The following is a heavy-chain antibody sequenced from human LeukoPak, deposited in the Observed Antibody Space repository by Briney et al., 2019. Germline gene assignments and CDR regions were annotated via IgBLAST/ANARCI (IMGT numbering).Heavy chain of an antibody. CDR3: AKETQQMVAKSFDS. CDR2: VAYDGRTQ. Sequence: PGGSLRLSCAASGFTFSRYGMSWVRQAPGKGLEWVAVVAYDGRTQYYVDSVKGRFTIFRDNSKNTLSLQMDSLRADDTAVYYCAKETQQMVAKSFDSWGLGTLVTVSS. CDR1: GFTFSRYG. D-gene: IGHD6-13*01. V-gene: IGHV3-30*18. J-gene: IGHJ4*02.